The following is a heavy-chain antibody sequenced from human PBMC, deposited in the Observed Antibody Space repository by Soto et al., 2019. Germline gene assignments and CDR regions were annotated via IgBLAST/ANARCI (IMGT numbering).Heavy chain of an antibody. CDR3: ARPAIAVAGHSPHAFDI. D-gene: IGHD6-19*01. Sequence: SVKVSCKASGGTFSSYAISWVRQASGQGLEWMGGIIPIFGTANYAQKFQGRVTITADESTSTAYMELSSLRSEDTAANYCARPAIAVAGHSPHAFDIWGQGTMVT. CDR1: GGTFSSYA. J-gene: IGHJ3*02. CDR2: IIPIFGTA. V-gene: IGHV1-69*13.